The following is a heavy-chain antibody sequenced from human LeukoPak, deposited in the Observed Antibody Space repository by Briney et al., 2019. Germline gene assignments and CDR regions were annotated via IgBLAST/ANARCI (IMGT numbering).Heavy chain of an antibody. CDR1: GYTFTSYA. J-gene: IGHJ3*02. CDR2: INAGNGNT. V-gene: IGHV1-3*03. Sequence: GASVKVSCKASGYTFTSYAMHWVRQAPGQRLEWMGWINAGNGNTKYSQEFQGRVTITRDTSASTAYMELSSLRSEDMAVYYCARSHIYDSSVGNAFDIWGQGTMVTVSS. CDR3: ARSHIYDSSVGNAFDI. D-gene: IGHD3-22*01.